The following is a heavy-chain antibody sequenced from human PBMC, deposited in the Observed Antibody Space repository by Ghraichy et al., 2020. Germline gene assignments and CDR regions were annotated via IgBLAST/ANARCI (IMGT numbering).Heavy chain of an antibody. D-gene: IGHD3-22*01. CDR3: ARANYYDSSGYPFDP. Sequence: ASVKVSCKASGYTFTSYGISWVRQAPGQGLEWMGWISAYNGNTNYAQKLQGRVTMTTDTSTSTAYMELRSLRSDDTAVYYCARANYYDSSGYPFDPWGQGTLVTVSS. CDR1: GYTFTSYG. V-gene: IGHV1-18*01. J-gene: IGHJ5*02. CDR2: ISAYNGNT.